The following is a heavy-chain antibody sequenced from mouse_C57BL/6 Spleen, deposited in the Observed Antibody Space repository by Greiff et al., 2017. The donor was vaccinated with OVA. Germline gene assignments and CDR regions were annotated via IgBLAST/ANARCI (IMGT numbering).Heavy chain of an antibody. CDR1: GFTFSSYG. J-gene: IGHJ2*01. Sequence: EVQVVESGGDLVKPGGSLKLSCAASGFTFSSYGMSWVRQTPDKRLEWVATISSGGSYTYYPDSVKGRFTISRDNAKNTLYLHMSSLKSEYTAMYYCARHDSSGYPYYWGQGTTLTVSS. CDR2: ISSGGSYT. CDR3: ARHDSSGYPYY. V-gene: IGHV5-6*01. D-gene: IGHD3-2*02.